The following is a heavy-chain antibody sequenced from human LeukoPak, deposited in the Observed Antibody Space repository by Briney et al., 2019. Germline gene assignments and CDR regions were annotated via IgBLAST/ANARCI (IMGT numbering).Heavy chain of an antibody. CDR1: GFTFSSYA. CDR3: ARKGAFDI. Sequence: HPGRSLRLSCAASGFTFSSYAMHWVRQAPGKGLEWVAVISYDGSNKYYADSVKGRYTISRDNSKNTLYLQMNSLRAEDTAVYYCARKGAFDIWGQGTMVTVSS. J-gene: IGHJ3*02. V-gene: IGHV3-30-3*01. CDR2: ISYDGSNK.